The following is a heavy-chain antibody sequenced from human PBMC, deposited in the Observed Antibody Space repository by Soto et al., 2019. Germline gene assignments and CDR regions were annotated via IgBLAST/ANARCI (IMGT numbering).Heavy chain of an antibody. V-gene: IGHV2-5*01. J-gene: IGHJ4*02. D-gene: IGHD3-22*01. Sequence: SGPPLVNPTQTLTLTCSFSGFSLSSTGVDVGWIRQPPGKALEWVALIYRNDDKRYSPSLRSRLTITKDTSKNQVFLTVTNTDPVDTATYYCAHRPDDSGYFDYWGQGALVTVSS. CDR1: GFSLSSTGVD. CDR2: IYRNDDK. CDR3: AHRPDDSGYFDY.